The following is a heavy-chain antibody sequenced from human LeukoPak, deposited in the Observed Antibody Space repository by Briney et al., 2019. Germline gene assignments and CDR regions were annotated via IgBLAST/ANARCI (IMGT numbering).Heavy chain of an antibody. CDR3: AKDLHDYGNYVGWFDS. D-gene: IGHD4-11*01. CDR1: GFTFSSFA. CDR2: ISGSGDNT. V-gene: IGHV3-23*01. Sequence: GGSLRLSCAASGFTFSSFAMDWVSQAPGKGLEWVSAISGSGDNTYYADSVKGRFTISRDNSKTTLFLQMNSLRAEDTAVYYCAKDLHDYGNYVGWFDSWGQGTLVTVSS. J-gene: IGHJ5*01.